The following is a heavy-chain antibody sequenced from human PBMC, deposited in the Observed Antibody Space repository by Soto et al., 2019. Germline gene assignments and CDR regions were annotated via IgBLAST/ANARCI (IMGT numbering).Heavy chain of an antibody. J-gene: IGHJ5*02. V-gene: IGHV4-34*01. CDR3: ARRYSWWFDP. D-gene: IGHD5-18*01. CDR1: GGSFSGYY. Sequence: QVQLQQWGAGLLKPSETLSLTCAVYGGSFSGYYWSWIRQPPGKGLEWIGEINHSGSTNYNPSLKSRVTISVDTSKNQFSLKLSSVTAAHTAVYYCARRYSWWFDPWGQGTLVTVSS. CDR2: INHSGST.